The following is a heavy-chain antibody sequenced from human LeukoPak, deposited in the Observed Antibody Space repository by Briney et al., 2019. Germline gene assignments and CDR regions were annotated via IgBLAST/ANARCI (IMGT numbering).Heavy chain of an antibody. D-gene: IGHD5-18*01. CDR3: ARGASGYSYG. CDR2: ISYDGSNK. CDR1: GFTFSSYG. V-gene: IGHV3-30*03. J-gene: IGHJ4*02. Sequence: GGSLRLSCAASGFTFSSYGMHWVRQAPGKGLEWVAVISYDGSNKYYADSVKGRFTISRDNAKNTLYLQMNSLRAEDTAVYYCARGASGYSYGWGQGTLVTVSS.